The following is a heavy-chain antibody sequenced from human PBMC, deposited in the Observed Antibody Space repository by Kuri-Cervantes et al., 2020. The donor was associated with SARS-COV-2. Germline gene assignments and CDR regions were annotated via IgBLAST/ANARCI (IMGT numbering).Heavy chain of an antibody. J-gene: IGHJ4*02. V-gene: IGHV1-8*01. Sequence: ASVKVSCKASGYTFTNYDINWVRQATGQGLEWMGWMNPNTGVTGCTQKFQDRITMTRDTSVSTAYMELSSLTFADTATYYCTRRSVTRDYWGQGTLVTVSS. CDR1: GYTFTNYD. D-gene: IGHD2-21*02. CDR3: TRRSVTRDY. CDR2: MNPNTGVT.